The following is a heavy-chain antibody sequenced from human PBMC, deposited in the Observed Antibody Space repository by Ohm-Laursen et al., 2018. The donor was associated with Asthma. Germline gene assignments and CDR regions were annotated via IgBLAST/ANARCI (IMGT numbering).Heavy chain of an antibody. J-gene: IGHJ6*02. D-gene: IGHD3-3*01. CDR1: GYTFTSYA. CDR2: INAGNGNT. Sequence: ASVKVSRKASGYTFTSYAMHWVRQAPGQRLEWMGWINAGNGNTKYSQKFQGRVTITRDTSASTAYMELSSLRSEDTAVYYCARDPYYDFWSGYYRGYYYYGMDVWGQGTTVTVSS. CDR3: ARDPYYDFWSGYYRGYYYYGMDV. V-gene: IGHV1-3*01.